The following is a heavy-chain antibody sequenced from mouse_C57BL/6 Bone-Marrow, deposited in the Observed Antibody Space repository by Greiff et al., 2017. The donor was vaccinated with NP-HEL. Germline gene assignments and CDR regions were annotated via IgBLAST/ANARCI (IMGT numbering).Heavy chain of an antibody. J-gene: IGHJ2*01. CDR2: IYPGSGNT. CDR1: GYTFTDYY. Sequence: VVRPGASVKLSCKASGYTFTDYYINWVKQRPGQGLEWIARIYPGSGNTYYNEKFKGKATLTAEKSSSTAYMQLSSLTSEDSAVYFCARALFPPTVVATDYWGQGTTLTVSS. CDR3: ARALFPPTVVATDY. V-gene: IGHV1-76*01. D-gene: IGHD1-1*01.